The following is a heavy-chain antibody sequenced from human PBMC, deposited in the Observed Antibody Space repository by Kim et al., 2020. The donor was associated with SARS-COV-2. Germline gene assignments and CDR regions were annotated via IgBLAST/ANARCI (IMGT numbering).Heavy chain of an antibody. Sequence: HRGRVTISVDTSTNQFSLKLSSVTAADTAVYYCARATMITFGGVIDHFDYWGQGTLVTVSS. V-gene: IGHV4-31*02. J-gene: IGHJ4*02. CDR3: ARATMITFGGVIDHFDY. D-gene: IGHD3-16*02.